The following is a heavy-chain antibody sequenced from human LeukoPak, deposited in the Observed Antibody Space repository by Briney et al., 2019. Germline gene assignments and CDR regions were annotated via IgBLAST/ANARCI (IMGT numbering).Heavy chain of an antibody. CDR3: ARYCTNGVCSRTFDY. D-gene: IGHD2-8*01. Sequence: SETLSLTCTVSGGSISSSSYYWGWIRQPPGKGLEWIGSIYHSGSTYYNPSLKSRVTISVDTSKNQFSLKLSSVTAADTAVYYCARYCTNGVCSRTFDYWGQGTLVTVSS. V-gene: IGHV4-39*07. J-gene: IGHJ4*02. CDR1: GGSISSSSYY. CDR2: IYHSGST.